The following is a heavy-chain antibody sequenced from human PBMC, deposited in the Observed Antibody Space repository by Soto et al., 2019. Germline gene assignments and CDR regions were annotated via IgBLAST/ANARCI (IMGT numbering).Heavy chain of an antibody. J-gene: IGHJ6*02. D-gene: IGHD6-19*01. CDR2: ISSSSSYI. CDR3: ARDFKREQGLVRVYYYYGMDV. CDR1: GFTFSSYS. Sequence: EVQLVESGGGLVKPGGSLRLSCAASGFTFSSYSMNWVRQAPGKGLEWVSSISSSSSYIYYADSVKGRFTISRDNAKNSLLLQMNSLRAEDTAVYYCARDFKREQGLVRVYYYYGMDVWGQGTTVTVSS. V-gene: IGHV3-21*01.